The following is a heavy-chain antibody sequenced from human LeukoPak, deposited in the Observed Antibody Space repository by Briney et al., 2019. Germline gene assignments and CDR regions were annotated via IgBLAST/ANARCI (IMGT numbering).Heavy chain of an antibody. J-gene: IGHJ4*02. Sequence: PGGSLRLSCAASGFIFSGSAMHWVRQASGKGLEWVGRIRSKANSYATAYAASVKGRFTISRDDSKNTAYLQMNSLKTEDTAVYYCTRFLSGYFLWGEGTLVTVSS. V-gene: IGHV3-73*01. CDR2: IRSKANSYAT. CDR1: GFIFSGSA. CDR3: TRFLSGYFL. D-gene: IGHD3-3*01.